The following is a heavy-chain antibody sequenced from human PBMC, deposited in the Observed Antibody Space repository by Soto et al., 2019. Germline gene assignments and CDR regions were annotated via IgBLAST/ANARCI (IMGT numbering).Heavy chain of an antibody. CDR3: ARDRGAYCGGDCYFDY. J-gene: IGHJ4*02. V-gene: IGHV3-30*04. D-gene: IGHD2-21*02. CDR1: GFTFSSYA. Sequence: QVQLLESGGGVVQPGRSLRLSCAASGFTFSSYAMHWVRQAPGKGLEWVAVISDDGSNKYYADSVKGRFTISRDNSKNTLYLQKGSLRPEDTAVYYCARDRGAYCGGDCYFDYWGQGTLVTVSS. CDR2: ISDDGSNK.